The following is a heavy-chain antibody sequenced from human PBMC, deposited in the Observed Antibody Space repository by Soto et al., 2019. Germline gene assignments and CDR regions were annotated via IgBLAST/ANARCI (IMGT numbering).Heavy chain of an antibody. CDR3: ARSQTPVTPYDY. J-gene: IGHJ4*02. CDR1: GGSISSGGYS. Sequence: PSETLSLTCAVSGGSISSGGYSWSWIRQPPGEGLEWIGYIYHSGSTYYNPSLKSRVTISVDRSKNQFSLKLSSVTAADTAVYYCARSQTPVTPYDYWGQGTLVIVSS. V-gene: IGHV4-30-2*01. CDR2: IYHSGST. D-gene: IGHD4-17*01.